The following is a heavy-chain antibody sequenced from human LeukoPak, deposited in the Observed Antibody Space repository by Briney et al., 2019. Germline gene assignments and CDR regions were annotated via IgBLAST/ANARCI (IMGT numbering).Heavy chain of an antibody. J-gene: IGHJ4*02. CDR2: ISAYNGNT. Sequence: GASVKVSCKASGYAFTSYGISWVRQAPGQGLEWMGWISAYNGNTNYAQKLQGRVTMTTDTSTSTAYMELRSLRSDDTAVYYCARDLPSSSWYPSKSRWFNDYWGQGTLVTVSS. D-gene: IGHD6-13*01. V-gene: IGHV1-18*01. CDR3: ARDLPSSSWYPSKSRWFNDY. CDR1: GYAFTSYG.